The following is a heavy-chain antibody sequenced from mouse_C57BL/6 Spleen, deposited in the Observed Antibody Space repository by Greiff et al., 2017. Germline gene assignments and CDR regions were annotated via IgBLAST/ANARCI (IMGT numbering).Heavy chain of an antibody. CDR1: GYAFSSSW. D-gene: IGHD2-4*01. Sequence: VQLQQSGPELVKPGASVKISCKASGYAFSSSWMNWVKQRPGKGLEWIGRIYPGDGDTNYNGKFKGKATLTADKSSSTAYMLLSSLTSEDSAVYFCAYYDYEVDAMDDWGQGTSVTVSS. J-gene: IGHJ4*01. CDR2: IYPGDGDT. CDR3: AYYDYEVDAMDD. V-gene: IGHV1-82*01.